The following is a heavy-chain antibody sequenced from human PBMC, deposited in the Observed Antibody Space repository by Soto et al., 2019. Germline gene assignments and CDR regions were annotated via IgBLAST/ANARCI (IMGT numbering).Heavy chain of an antibody. D-gene: IGHD6-6*01. J-gene: IGHJ6*02. V-gene: IGHV5-51*01. CDR3: ASPYSSSSHGMDV. CDR1: GYSFTSYW. Sequence: GESLKISCKGSGYSFTSYWIGWVRQMPGKGLEWMGTIYPGDSDTRYSPSFQGQVTISADKSISTAYLQWSSLKASDTAMYYCASPYSSSSHGMDVWGQGTTVTVSS. CDR2: IYPGDSDT.